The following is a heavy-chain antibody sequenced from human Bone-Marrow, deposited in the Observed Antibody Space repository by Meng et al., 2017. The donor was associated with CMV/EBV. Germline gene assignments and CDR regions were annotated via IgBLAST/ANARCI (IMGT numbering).Heavy chain of an antibody. Sequence: GGSLRLSCAASGFTFSSYAMHWVRQAPGKGLEWVAVISYDGSNKYYADSVKGRFTISRDSTKNTVYLQMNSLRAEDTAVYYCVRVDFWSGSDYWGQGTRVTVSS. CDR3: VRVDFWSGSDY. CDR2: ISYDGSNK. J-gene: IGHJ4*02. V-gene: IGHV3-30*04. CDR1: GFTFSSYA. D-gene: IGHD3-3*01.